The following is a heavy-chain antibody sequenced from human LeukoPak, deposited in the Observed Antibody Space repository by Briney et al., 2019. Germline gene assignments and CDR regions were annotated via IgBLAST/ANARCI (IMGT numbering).Heavy chain of an antibody. J-gene: IGHJ2*01. Sequence: GGSLRLSCAASGFTFSTYAMNWVRQAPGKGLEWVSGISASGGSTYYADSVKGRFTISRDNAKNTLYLQMNSLRVEDTAVYYCARGRGWYFDLWGRGTLVTVSS. CDR1: GFTFSTYA. CDR3: ARGRGWYFDL. D-gene: IGHD3-10*01. CDR2: ISASGGST. V-gene: IGHV3-23*01.